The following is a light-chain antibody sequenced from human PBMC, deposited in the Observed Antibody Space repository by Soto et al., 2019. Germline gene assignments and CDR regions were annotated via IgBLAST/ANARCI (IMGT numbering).Light chain of an antibody. CDR1: QSIAGY. Sequence: DIQMTQSPSSLSASAGDRVTITCRASQSIAGYLNWYQQRPGKAPNLLIYAASTLQSGVPSRFSGSVSGTDFTLTISSLQPEDFATYFCQQSYSTPYTFGQGTKLEIK. CDR2: AAS. CDR3: QQSYSTPYT. V-gene: IGKV1-39*01. J-gene: IGKJ2*01.